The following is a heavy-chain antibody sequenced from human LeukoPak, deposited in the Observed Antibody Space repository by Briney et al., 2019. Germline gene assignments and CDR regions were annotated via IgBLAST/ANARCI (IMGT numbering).Heavy chain of an antibody. Sequence: SGPTLVNPTQTLTLTCTFSGFSLSTSGMCVSWIRQPPGKALEWLALIDWDDDKYYSTSPKTRLTISKDTSKNQVVLTMTNMDPVDTATYYCARTQSSHYDILTGSFDYWGQGTLVTVSS. V-gene: IGHV2-70*01. CDR1: GFSLSTSGMC. D-gene: IGHD3-9*01. J-gene: IGHJ4*02. CDR3: ARTQSSHYDILTGSFDY. CDR2: IDWDDDK.